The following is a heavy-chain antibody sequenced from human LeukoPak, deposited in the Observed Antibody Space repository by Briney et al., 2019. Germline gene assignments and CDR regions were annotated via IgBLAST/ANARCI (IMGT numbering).Heavy chain of an antibody. CDR3: ARVGTMSLWYFDL. V-gene: IGHV4-59*12. CDR2: IYYSGST. J-gene: IGHJ2*01. D-gene: IGHD3-10*02. Sequence: SETLSLTCTVSGGSIRNYYWGWIRQPPGKGLEWIGYIYYSGSTTHNPSLRSRVTISVDTSKNQFSLKLSSVTAADTAVYYCARVGTMSLWYFDLWGRGTLVTVSS. CDR1: GGSIRNYY.